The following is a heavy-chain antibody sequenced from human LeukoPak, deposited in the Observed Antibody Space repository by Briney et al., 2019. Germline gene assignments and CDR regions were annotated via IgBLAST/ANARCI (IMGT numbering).Heavy chain of an antibody. V-gene: IGHV4-39*02. J-gene: IGHJ3*02. D-gene: IGHD3-3*01. CDR2: IYYSGST. CDR1: GVSISNSSYY. Sequence: SETLSLTCTVSGVSISNSSYYWGWIRQPPGKGLEWIGSIYYSGSTFYNPSLKSRLTISVETSKNDFSLKLSSVTAADTAVYYCARGGLLRFLEWSNDAFDIWGQGTMVTVSS. CDR3: ARGGLLRFLEWSNDAFDI.